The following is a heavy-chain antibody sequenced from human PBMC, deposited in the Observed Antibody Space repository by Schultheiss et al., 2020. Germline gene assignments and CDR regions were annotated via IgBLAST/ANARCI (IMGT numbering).Heavy chain of an antibody. J-gene: IGHJ6*02. D-gene: IGHD3-10*01. Sequence: ASVKVSCKASGYTFTGYYMHWVRQAPGQGLEWMGWINPNSGGTNYAQKFQGRVTMTRDTSISTAYMELSRLRSDDTAVYYCARVRAMVRGVPSYYGMDVWGQGNTGTVSS. CDR3: ARVRAMVRGVPSYYGMDV. CDR1: GYTFTGYY. CDR2: INPNSGGT. V-gene: IGHV1-2*02.